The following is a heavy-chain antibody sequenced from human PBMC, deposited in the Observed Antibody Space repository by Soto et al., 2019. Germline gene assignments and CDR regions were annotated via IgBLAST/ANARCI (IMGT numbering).Heavy chain of an antibody. Sequence: QVQLQQWGAGLLKPSETLSLTCAVYGGSFSGYYWSWIRQPPGKGLEWIGEINHSGSTNYNPSLKSRVTISVDEPQNQFSLKLSSVTAADTAVYYCASVPRWFGEMNWGQGTLVTVSS. CDR2: INHSGST. CDR3: ASVPRWFGEMN. V-gene: IGHV4-34*01. CDR1: GGSFSGYY. J-gene: IGHJ4*02. D-gene: IGHD3-10*01.